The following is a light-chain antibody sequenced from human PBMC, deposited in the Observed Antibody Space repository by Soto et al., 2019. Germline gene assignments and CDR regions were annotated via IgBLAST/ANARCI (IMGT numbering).Light chain of an antibody. CDR1: QSISSW. J-gene: IGKJ4*01. V-gene: IGKV1-5*01. Sequence: IQMTQSPSTLSSSIGDRVTITCRASQSISSWLAWYQQKPGQAPTLLIYAASSLQSGVPSRFSGSGSGTDFTLTISSLQPEDVATYYCQQYNTYPPTFGGGTKVDI. CDR3: QQYNTYPPT. CDR2: AAS.